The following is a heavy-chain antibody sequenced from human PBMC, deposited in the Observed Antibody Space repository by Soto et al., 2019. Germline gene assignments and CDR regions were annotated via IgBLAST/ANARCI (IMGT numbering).Heavy chain of an antibody. Sequence: GGSLRLSCAASGFTFSSYGMHWVRQAPGKGLEWVAVISYDGRNKYYADSVKGRFTISRDDSKNTLYLQMSSLRAEDTAVYYCVKDGSSGWPYYYGLDVWGQGTTVTVSS. CDR3: VKDGSSGWPYYYGLDV. D-gene: IGHD6-19*01. V-gene: IGHV3-30*18. CDR1: GFTFSSYG. J-gene: IGHJ6*02. CDR2: ISYDGRNK.